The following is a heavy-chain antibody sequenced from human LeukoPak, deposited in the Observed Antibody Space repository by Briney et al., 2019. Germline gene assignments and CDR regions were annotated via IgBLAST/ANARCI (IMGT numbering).Heavy chain of an antibody. CDR3: ARTFDI. J-gene: IGHJ3*02. V-gene: IGHV3-48*04. CDR2: ISGTGSTI. Sequence: GGSLRLSCAASGFTFTDYTLNWVRQAPGKGLEWVSYISGTGSTIYYADSVKGRFTISRDNAKNSLYLQMNSLRADDTAIYYCARTFDIWGQGTMVTVSS. CDR1: GFTFTDYT.